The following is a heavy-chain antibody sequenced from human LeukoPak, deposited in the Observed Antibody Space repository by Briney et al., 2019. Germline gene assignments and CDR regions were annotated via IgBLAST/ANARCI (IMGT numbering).Heavy chain of an antibody. CDR1: GYTFATSS. Sequence: ASVKVSCKASGYTFATSSIAWVRQAPGQRLEWMGWISPNSGNTYYAQSLQGRVTMTTDTSTTTGYMELRSLRSDDTAIYYCTRVGYSSNRWDDFDISGKGRMVTVCS. CDR3: TRVGYSSNRWDDFDI. V-gene: IGHV1-18*01. J-gene: IGHJ3*02. CDR2: ISPNSGNT. D-gene: IGHD6-19*01.